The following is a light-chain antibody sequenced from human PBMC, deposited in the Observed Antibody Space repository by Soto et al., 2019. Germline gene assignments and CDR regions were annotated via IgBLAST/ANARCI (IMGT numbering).Light chain of an antibody. J-gene: IGKJ2*01. Sequence: EMDMTQSPATLSVSPGEGATLSCRAAQNIGNSLGWYQQRPGQAPRLLIYGAFHSATGIPARFSGSGSGTEFPLTFNSLQPEDSATYYCQYLGAFGQGTKLEIQ. V-gene: IGKV3-15*01. CDR2: GAF. CDR1: QNIGNS. CDR3: QYLGA.